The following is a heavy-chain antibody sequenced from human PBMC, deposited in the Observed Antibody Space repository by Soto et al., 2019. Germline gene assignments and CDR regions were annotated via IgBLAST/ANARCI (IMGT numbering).Heavy chain of an antibody. D-gene: IGHD3-10*01. CDR2: IYYSGST. Sequence: SETLSLTCTVSGGSISSGGYYWSWIRQHPGKGLEWIGYIYYSGSTYYNPSLKSRVTISVDTSKNQFSLKLSSVTAADTAVYYCARMGAKYYGSGSYYPLSYYYGMDVWGQGTTVTVSS. J-gene: IGHJ6*02. V-gene: IGHV4-31*03. CDR3: ARMGAKYYGSGSYYPLSYYYGMDV. CDR1: GGSISSGGYY.